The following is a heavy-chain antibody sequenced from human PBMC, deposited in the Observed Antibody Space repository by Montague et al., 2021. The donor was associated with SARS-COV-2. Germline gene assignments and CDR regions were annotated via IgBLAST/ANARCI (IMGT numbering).Heavy chain of an antibody. CDR3: ARGISATNK. D-gene: IGHD6-13*01. CDR2: TYYRSKWYN. V-gene: IGHV6-1*01. CDR1: GDSVSSNTAA. J-gene: IGHJ4*02. Sequence: CAISGDSVSSNTAAWNWIRQSPSRGLEWLGRTYYRSKWYNDYAVSVKSQISINADTSKNQFSLQLNSVTPEDTAVYYCARGISATNKWGQGTLVTVSS.